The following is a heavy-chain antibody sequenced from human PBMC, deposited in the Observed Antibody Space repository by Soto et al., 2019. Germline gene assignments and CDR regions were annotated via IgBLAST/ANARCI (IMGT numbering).Heavy chain of an antibody. CDR2: ISGSGFKK. J-gene: IGHJ5*02. V-gene: IGHV3-23*01. CDR3: AKNQGVELVPLATVDWFDP. D-gene: IGHD1-26*01. Sequence: PGGSLRLSCAASGFIFENFGMSWVRQAPGKGLEWISSISGSGFKKYYADSVKGRFTISSDNSKSTVYLELNHLSAEDTAVYHCAKNQGVELVPLATVDWFDPWGQGSVVTVSS. CDR1: GFIFENFG.